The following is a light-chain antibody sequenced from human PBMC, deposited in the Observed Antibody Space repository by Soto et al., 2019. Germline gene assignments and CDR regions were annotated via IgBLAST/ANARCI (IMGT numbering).Light chain of an antibody. CDR1: QSVSTSY. J-gene: IGKJ1*01. V-gene: IGKV3-20*01. CDR2: GVS. CDR3: QQYGSSGT. Sequence: EVVLPQSPGTLSLSPGERATLSCRASQSVSTSYLAWYQQIPGQAPRLLIYGVSSRATGIPDRFSGSGSGTDFTLTISRLEPDDFAVYYCQQYGSSGTFGQGTKVDIK.